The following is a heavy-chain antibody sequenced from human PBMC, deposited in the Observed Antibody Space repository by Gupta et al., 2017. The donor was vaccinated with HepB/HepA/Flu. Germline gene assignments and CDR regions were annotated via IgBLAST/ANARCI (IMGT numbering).Heavy chain of an antibody. CDR1: GFAIDDYA. CDR2: IKGSAGRT. V-gene: IGHV3-43*02. Sequence: EVQLVESGGGLVQPGGSLRLSCAVSGFAIDDYAMHWVRQFPGKGLEWVALIKGSAGRTQYADSVEGRFTISRDNSKNSLYLQMNSLRSEDTAIYYCAKDFYYDSSGYRIGHWGQGTLVTVSS. J-gene: IGHJ4*02. CDR3: AKDFYYDSSGYRIGH. D-gene: IGHD3-22*01.